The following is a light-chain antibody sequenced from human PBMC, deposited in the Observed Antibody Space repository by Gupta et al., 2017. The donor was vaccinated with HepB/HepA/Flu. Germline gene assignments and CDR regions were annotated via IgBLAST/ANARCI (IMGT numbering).Light chain of an antibody. CDR3: QSYDSSLSAVV. Sequence: QSVLTQQPSVSGAPGQRVTISCTGSSSNIGAGYDVHWYQQLPGTAPNLLIYGNSNRPSGVPDRFSGSKSGTSASLAITGLQAEDEADYYCQSYDSSLSAVVFGGGTKLTVL. J-gene: IGLJ2*01. CDR2: GNS. CDR1: SSNIGAGYD. V-gene: IGLV1-40*01.